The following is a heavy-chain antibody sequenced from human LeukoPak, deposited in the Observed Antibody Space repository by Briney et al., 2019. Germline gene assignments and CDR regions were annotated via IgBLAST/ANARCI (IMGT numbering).Heavy chain of an antibody. D-gene: IGHD3-10*01. V-gene: IGHV3-23*01. CDR1: GFTFSSYS. J-gene: IGHJ6*03. CDR3: ARHGSITMVRGRLRYYYIDV. CDR2: ITGSGSNT. Sequence: PGGSLRLSCAGSGFTFSSYSMSWVRHAPGKGLEWVSAITGSGSNTYFADSVKGRFTISRDNSKNTLYLQMNSLRAEDTAVYYCARHGSITMVRGRLRYYYIDVWGKGTTVTISS.